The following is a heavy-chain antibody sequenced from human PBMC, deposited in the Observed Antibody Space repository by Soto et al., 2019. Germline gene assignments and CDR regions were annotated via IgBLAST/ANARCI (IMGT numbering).Heavy chain of an antibody. D-gene: IGHD3-10*01. CDR3: AREGYYGSGSDWPWAPVYDVFDI. V-gene: IGHV6-1*01. J-gene: IGHJ3*02. CDR2: TYYRSKWYN. CDR1: GDGVSSNSAA. Sequence: PSQTLSLTCAISGDGVSSNSAAWNWIRQSPSRGLEWLGRTYYRSKWYNDYAVSVKSRITINPDTSKNQFSLQLNSVTPDGTAVYYCAREGYYGSGSDWPWAPVYDVFDIWGQGTMVTVSS.